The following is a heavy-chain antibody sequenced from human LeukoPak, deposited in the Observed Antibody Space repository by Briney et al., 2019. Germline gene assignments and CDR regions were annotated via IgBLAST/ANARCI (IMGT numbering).Heavy chain of an antibody. J-gene: IGHJ4*02. CDR1: GGSIGSSSYY. D-gene: IGHD3-3*01. Sequence: SETLSLTCTVSGGSIGSSSYYWGWIRQPPGKGLEWIGNIFYSGSTYSNPSLKSRVTISLDTSKSQFSLKVRYVTAADTAVYYCARGLNDSWTGENYWGQGTLVTVSS. CDR3: ARGLNDSWTGENY. V-gene: IGHV4-39*07. CDR2: IFYSGST.